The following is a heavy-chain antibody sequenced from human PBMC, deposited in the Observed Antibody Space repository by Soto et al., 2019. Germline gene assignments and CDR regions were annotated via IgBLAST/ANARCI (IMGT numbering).Heavy chain of an antibody. CDR2: ISSGSSYI. D-gene: IGHD3-10*01. CDR3: TRDRVKIRGGYYHYYGMDV. CDR1: EFTFSVYS. J-gene: IGHJ6*02. Sequence: DVHLEESGGGLVKPGGSLRLSCVASEFTFSVYSMNWVRQAPGKGLEWVSSISSGSSYIYYADSVKGRFTISRDNDKSSLFLQMNSLRVDDTGVYYCTRDRVKIRGGYYHYYGMDVWGQGTKVTVSS. V-gene: IGHV3-21*06.